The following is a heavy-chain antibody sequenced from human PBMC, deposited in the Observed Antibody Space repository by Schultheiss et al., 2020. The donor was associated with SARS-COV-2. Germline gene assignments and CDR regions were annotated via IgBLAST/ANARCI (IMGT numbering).Heavy chain of an antibody. CDR1: GGSFSGYY. CDR2: IYYSGST. D-gene: IGHD6-19*01. J-gene: IGHJ3*02. V-gene: IGHV4-59*08. Sequence: SQTLSLTCAVYGGSFSGYYWSWIRQPPGKGLEWIGYIYYSGSTNYNPSLKSRVTISVDTSKNQFSLKLSSVTAADTAVYYCARVSPVTGTKGSAFDIWGQGTMVTVSS. CDR3: ARVSPVTGTKGSAFDI.